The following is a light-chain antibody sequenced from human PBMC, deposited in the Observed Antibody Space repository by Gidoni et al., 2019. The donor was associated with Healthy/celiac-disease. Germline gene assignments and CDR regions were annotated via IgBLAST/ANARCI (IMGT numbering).Light chain of an antibody. J-gene: IGKJ3*01. Sequence: EIVLAQSPATLSLSPGERATLSCRASQRVSSYLAWYQQKPGQAPRLLIYDASNRATGIPARFSGSGSGTDFTLTISSLEPEDFAVYYCQQRSNWPPIFTFGPVTKVDIK. V-gene: IGKV3-11*01. CDR1: QRVSSY. CDR3: QQRSNWPPIFT. CDR2: DAS.